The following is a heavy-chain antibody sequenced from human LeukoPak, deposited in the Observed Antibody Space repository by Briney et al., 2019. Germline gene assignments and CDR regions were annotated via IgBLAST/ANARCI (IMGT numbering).Heavy chain of an antibody. J-gene: IGHJ4*02. V-gene: IGHV3-23*01. CDR2: ISGSGGST. Sequence: PGGSLRLSCAASGFTFSSYAMSWVRQAPGKGLEWVSAISGSGGSTYYADSVKGRFTISRDNSKNTLYLQMNSLRAEDTAVYYCAKEPRDDDFWSGYYHTDYWGQGTLVTVSS. D-gene: IGHD3-3*01. CDR3: AKEPRDDDFWSGYYHTDY. CDR1: GFTFSSYA.